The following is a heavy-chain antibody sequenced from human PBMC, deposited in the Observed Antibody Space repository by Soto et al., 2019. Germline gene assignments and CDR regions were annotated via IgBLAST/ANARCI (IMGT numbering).Heavy chain of an antibody. CDR3: ARVTDFGDYTYYFDY. J-gene: IGHJ4*02. CDR2: INAYSGDT. CDR1: GFTFISYD. V-gene: IGHV1-18*01. Sequence: ASVKVSCKTSGFTFISYDISWLRQAPGQRLEWMGWINAYSGDTNYAQRLQGRVTMTTDTSTSTAYMELRSLRSDDTAVYYCARVTDFGDYTYYFDYWGQGTLVTVSS. D-gene: IGHD4-17*01.